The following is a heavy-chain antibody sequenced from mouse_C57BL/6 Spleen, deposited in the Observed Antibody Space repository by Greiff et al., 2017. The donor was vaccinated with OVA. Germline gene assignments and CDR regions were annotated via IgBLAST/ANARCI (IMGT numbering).Heavy chain of an antibody. V-gene: IGHV1-9*01. CDR2: ILPGSGST. Sequence: QVQLKQSGAELMKPGASVKLSCKATGYTFTGYWIEGVGGGSVHGLEWRGEILPGSGSTNYNDKFKGKATFPADTSSNPAYMQLSSLTTEDSAIYYCARRGLGLMDYWGQGTSVTVSS. CDR1: GYTFTGYW. D-gene: IGHD4-1*01. J-gene: IGHJ4*01. CDR3: ARRGLGLMDY.